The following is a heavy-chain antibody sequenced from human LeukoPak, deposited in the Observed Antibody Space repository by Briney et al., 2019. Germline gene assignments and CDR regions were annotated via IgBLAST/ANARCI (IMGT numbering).Heavy chain of an antibody. D-gene: IGHD6-13*01. CDR2: ISYDGSNK. Sequence: PGGSLRLSCAASGFTFSSYGMHWVRQAPGKGLEWVAVISYDGSNKYYADSVKGRFTISRDNSKNTLYLQMNSLRAEDTAVYYCAKDWIGSGQQLGLLFDYWGQGILVTLSS. CDR1: GFTFSSYG. V-gene: IGHV3-30*18. CDR3: AKDWIGSGQQLGLLFDY. J-gene: IGHJ4*02.